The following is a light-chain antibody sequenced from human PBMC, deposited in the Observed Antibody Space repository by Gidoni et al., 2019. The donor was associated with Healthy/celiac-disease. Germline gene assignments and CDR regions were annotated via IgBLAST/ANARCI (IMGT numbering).Light chain of an antibody. CDR3: QQYNSYLMYT. CDR1: QSISSW. J-gene: IGKJ2*01. CDR2: EAS. V-gene: IGKV1-5*03. Sequence: DIQMNQSPSTLSASVGDRVTITCRASQSISSWLAWYQQKPGKAPKLLIYEASSLDSGVPSRFSGSGSGTEFTLTISSLQPDDFATYYCQQYNSYLMYTFGQGTKLEIK.